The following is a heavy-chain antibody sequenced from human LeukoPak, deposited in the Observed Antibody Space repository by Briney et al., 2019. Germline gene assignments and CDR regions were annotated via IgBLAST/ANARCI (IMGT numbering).Heavy chain of an antibody. V-gene: IGHV3-23*01. J-gene: IGHJ3*02. Sequence: GGSLRLSCAASGFTFSSYVMSWVRQAPGKGLEWVSAISDSGDSTYYADSVKGRFTISRDNSKNTVNLQMNSLRAEDTAVYYCARGTAFDIWGQGTMVTVSS. CDR1: GFTFSSYV. CDR2: ISDSGDST. CDR3: ARGTAFDI.